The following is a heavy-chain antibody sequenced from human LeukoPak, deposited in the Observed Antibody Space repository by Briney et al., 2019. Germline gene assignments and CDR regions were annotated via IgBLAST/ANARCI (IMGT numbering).Heavy chain of an antibody. CDR2: IYSGGST. J-gene: IGHJ3*02. D-gene: IGHD3-10*01. V-gene: IGHV3-66*01. CDR1: GFTVSSNY. CDR3: ARELVRGADDAFDI. Sequence: GGSLRLSCAASGFTVSSNYMSWVRQAPGKGLEWVSVIYSGGSTYYADSVKGRFTISRDNSKNTLYLQMNSLRADDTAVYYCARELVRGADDAFDIWGRGTMVTVSS.